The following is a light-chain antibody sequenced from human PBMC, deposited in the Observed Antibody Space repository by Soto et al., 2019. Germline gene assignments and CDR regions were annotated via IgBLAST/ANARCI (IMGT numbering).Light chain of an antibody. Sequence: IQMTQSPSSLSASVGDRVTITCRASQRISNYLNWYQQKPGKAPKLLIYAASNLQSGVPSRFSDSGSGTDFTLTISNLQPEDFATYYCQQTYSTPFTFGPGTKVDIK. CDR3: QQTYSTPFT. J-gene: IGKJ3*01. V-gene: IGKV1-39*01. CDR2: AAS. CDR1: QRISNY.